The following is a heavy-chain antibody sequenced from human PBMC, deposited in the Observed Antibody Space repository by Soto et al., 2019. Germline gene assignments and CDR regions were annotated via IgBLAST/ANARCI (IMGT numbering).Heavy chain of an antibody. V-gene: IGHV3-23*01. D-gene: IGHD2-2*01. CDR2: ISGSGGST. J-gene: IGHJ4*02. Sequence: GGSLRLSCAASGFTFSSYAMSWVRQAPGKGLEWVSAISGSGGSTYYPYSVKGRFTIHRDNSKKTLYLKMNSLRAEDTAVYSCAKDLGDIVVVPSRGQGFDYWGQGTLVTVSS. CDR1: GFTFSSYA. CDR3: AKDLGDIVVVPSRGQGFDY.